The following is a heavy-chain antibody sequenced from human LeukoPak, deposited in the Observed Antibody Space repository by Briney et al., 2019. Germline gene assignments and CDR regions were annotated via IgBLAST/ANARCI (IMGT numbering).Heavy chain of an antibody. CDR2: INHSGST. CDR1: GGSFGGYY. V-gene: IGHV4-34*01. Sequence: PSETLSLTCAVYGGSFGGYYWSWIRQPPGKGLEWIGEINHSGSTNYNPSLKSRVTISVDTSKNQFSLKLSSVTAADTAVYYCARGQWLRSSFDYWGQGTLVTVSS. D-gene: IGHD5-18*01. J-gene: IGHJ4*02. CDR3: ARGQWLRSSFDY.